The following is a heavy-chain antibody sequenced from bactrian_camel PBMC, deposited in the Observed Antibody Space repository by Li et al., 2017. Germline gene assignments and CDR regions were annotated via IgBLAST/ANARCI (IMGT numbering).Heavy chain of an antibody. CDR2: INTLGEPA. Sequence: HVQLVESGGGSVQAGGSLRLSCVASAYESMTYWVRQAPGKGLERVSSINTLGEPAVYADSVKGRFTISQAAAKNTMYLQMNNLKSEDTAVYYCGSDRAKIDPTQPVGSCQRPDPHWGQGTQVTVS. CDR3: GSDRAKIDPTQPVGSCQRPDPH. J-gene: IGHJ4*01. V-gene: IGHV3S1*01. CDR1: AYESM. D-gene: IGHD6*01.